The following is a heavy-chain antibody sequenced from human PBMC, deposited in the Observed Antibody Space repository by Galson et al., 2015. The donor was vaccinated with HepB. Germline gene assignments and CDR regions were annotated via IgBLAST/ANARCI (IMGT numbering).Heavy chain of an antibody. Sequence: SVKVSCKASGYTFTSYYMHWVRQAPGQGLEWMGIINPSGGSTSYAQKFQGRVTMTRDTSTSTVCMELSSLRSEDTAVYYCARDGRIAAAGTSYFDYWGQGTLVTVSS. J-gene: IGHJ4*02. CDR1: GYTFTSYY. D-gene: IGHD6-13*01. CDR3: ARDGRIAAAGTSYFDY. V-gene: IGHV1-46*01. CDR2: INPSGGST.